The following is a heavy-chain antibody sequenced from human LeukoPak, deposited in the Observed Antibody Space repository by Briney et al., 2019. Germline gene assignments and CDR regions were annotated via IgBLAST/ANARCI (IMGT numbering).Heavy chain of an antibody. CDR1: GYSISSGYY. CDR3: ARHAPGYSSSWYPLGAFDI. V-gene: IGHV4-38-2*01. CDR2: TYHSGST. J-gene: IGHJ3*02. Sequence: TSETLSLTCAVSGYSISSGYYWGWIRQPPGKGLERIGSTYHSGSTYYNPSLKSRVTISVDTSKNQFSLKLSSVTAADTAVYYCARHAPGYSSSWYPLGAFDIWGQGTMVTVSS. D-gene: IGHD6-13*01.